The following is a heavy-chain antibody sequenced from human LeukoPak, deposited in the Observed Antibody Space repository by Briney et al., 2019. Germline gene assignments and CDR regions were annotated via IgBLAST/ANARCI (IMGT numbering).Heavy chain of an antibody. Sequence: SETLSLTCSVSGGSVRSGSYYWTWIRQPPGEGLEWIGHINYSGIATYEPSLKSRVTISVDTSNNQFSLKVNSVTAADTAVYYCARDPPPLYDFWSGYSFLNFDYWGQGTLVTVSS. CDR2: INYSGIA. CDR1: GGSVRSGSYY. V-gene: IGHV4-61*01. J-gene: IGHJ4*02. CDR3: ARDPPPLYDFWSGYSFLNFDY. D-gene: IGHD3-3*01.